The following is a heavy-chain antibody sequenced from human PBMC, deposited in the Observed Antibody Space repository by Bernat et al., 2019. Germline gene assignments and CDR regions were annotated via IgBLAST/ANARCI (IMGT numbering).Heavy chain of an antibody. CDR2: ISGDGHIT. Sequence: EVQLVESGGGVVQPGGSLRLSCAASGFIFDDYAMHWVRQAPGKGLEWVSVISGDGHITYNADSVKGRFTISRDNSRNSLFLQINSLRTEETALYYCAKDKDPDAVLRGACNIWGQGTVVTV. CDR1: GFIFDDYA. J-gene: IGHJ3*02. D-gene: IGHD2/OR15-2a*01. V-gene: IGHV3-43*02. CDR3: AKDKDPDAVLRGACNI.